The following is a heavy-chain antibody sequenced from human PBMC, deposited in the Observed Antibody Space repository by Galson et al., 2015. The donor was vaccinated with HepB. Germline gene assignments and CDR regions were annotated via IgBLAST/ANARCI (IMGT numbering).Heavy chain of an antibody. CDR2: INTNTGNP. V-gene: IGHV7-4-1*02. CDR1: GYTFTSYA. CDR3: ASQNLHYYDSYQDY. J-gene: IGHJ4*02. D-gene: IGHD3-22*01. Sequence: SVKVSCKASGYTFTSYAMNWVRQAPGQGLEWMGWINTNTGNPTYAQGFTGRFVFSLDTSVSTAYLQISSLKAEDTAVYYCASQNLHYYDSYQDYWGQGTLVTVSS.